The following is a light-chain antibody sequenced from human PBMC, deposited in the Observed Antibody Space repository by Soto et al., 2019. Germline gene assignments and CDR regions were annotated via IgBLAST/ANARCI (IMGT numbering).Light chain of an antibody. CDR3: QQRSKWPLT. Sequence: EIVLTQSPASLSLSPGERATLSCRASQSVDSYLVWYQQKPGQAPRLLIFGASDRATGIPARFSGSGSGTDFTLTINSLEPEDFAVYYCQQRSKWPLTFGQGTRLEIK. CDR1: QSVDSY. V-gene: IGKV3-11*01. CDR2: GAS. J-gene: IGKJ5*01.